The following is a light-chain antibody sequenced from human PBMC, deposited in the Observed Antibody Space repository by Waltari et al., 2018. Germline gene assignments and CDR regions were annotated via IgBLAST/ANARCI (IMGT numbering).Light chain of an antibody. CDR3: PVWDRSVL. V-gene: IGLV3-21*02. J-gene: IGLJ7*01. Sequence: SYDLSQPRSVSVSPGQTARITCGGQSIGSKNVKWFQQKPPQAPVLVIFSDTRRPSGIPERFSGSNSGNTATLTISGVEAGDEADYYCPVWDRSVLFGGGTRLTVL. CDR1: SIGSKN. CDR2: SDT.